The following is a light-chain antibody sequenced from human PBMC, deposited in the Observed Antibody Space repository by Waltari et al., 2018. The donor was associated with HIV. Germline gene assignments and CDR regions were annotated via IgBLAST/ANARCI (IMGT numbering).Light chain of an antibody. CDR1: RSDVGAYNY. CDR2: DVT. CDR3: ASHAGSKDV. V-gene: IGLV2-8*01. J-gene: IGLJ2*01. Sequence: QSALTQPPSASGSPGQSVTISCTGTRSDVGAYNYVSWIKQNPGKAPKLMIYDVTKRPSCVPARFPGSEPVNSASLTVSGLHAEDEADYYCASHAGSKDVFCGGTRLTVL.